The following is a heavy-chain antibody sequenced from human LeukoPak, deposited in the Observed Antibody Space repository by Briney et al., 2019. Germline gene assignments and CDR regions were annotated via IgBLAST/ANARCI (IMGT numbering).Heavy chain of an antibody. Sequence: SETLSLTCTVSGGSMSSYYWSWIRQPPGKGLEWIGYMYYSGSTNYNPSLKSRVTISVDTSKNQFSLKLSSLTAADTALYYCARGRFCSADICSGGDAFDIWGQGTMVSVSS. V-gene: IGHV4-59*01. CDR3: ARGRFCSADICSGGDAFDI. D-gene: IGHD3-3*01. CDR1: GGSMSSYY. CDR2: MYYSGST. J-gene: IGHJ3*02.